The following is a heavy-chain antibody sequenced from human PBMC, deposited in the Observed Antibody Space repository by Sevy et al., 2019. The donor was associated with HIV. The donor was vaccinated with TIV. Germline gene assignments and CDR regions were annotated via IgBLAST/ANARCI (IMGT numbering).Heavy chain of an antibody. J-gene: IGHJ3*02. CDR1: GFTFSSYD. V-gene: IGHV3-13*01. CDR2: IGTAGDT. Sequence: GGSLRLSCAASGFTFSSYDMHWVRQATGKGLEWVSAIGTAGDTYYPGSVKGRFTISRENAKNSLYLQMSSLRAGDTAVYYCAREERLRDIVVVPAAMGSGTGAFDIWGQGTMVTVSS. D-gene: IGHD2-2*01. CDR3: AREERLRDIVVVPAAMGSGTGAFDI.